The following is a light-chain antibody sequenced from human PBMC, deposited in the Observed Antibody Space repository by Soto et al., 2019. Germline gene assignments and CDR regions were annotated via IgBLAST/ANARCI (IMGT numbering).Light chain of an antibody. V-gene: IGKV3-20*01. CDR2: GAS. CDR1: QSVSSSY. J-gene: IGKJ5*01. Sequence: EIVLTPSPGTLSFSPVQRSALSCMASQSVSSSYLAWYPQKPGQAPRLLIHGASSRATGIPDRISGSGSGTDFTLTISRLEPEDFAVYYCQQYGSSPITGGQGKRREIK. CDR3: QQYGSSPIT.